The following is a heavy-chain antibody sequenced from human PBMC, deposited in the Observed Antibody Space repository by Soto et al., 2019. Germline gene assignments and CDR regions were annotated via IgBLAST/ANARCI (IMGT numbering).Heavy chain of an antibody. J-gene: IGHJ5*02. Sequence: PSETLSLTCPVSGGSISSGDYYWSWIRQPPGKGLEWIGYIYYSGSTSYNPSLKSRVTLSLETSKSQFSLRLSSVTASDTAVYYCARLGEYYQSLDPWGQGTLVTVSS. V-gene: IGHV4-30-4*01. D-gene: IGHD2-2*01. CDR3: ARLGEYYQSLDP. CDR2: IYYSGST. CDR1: GGSISSGDYY.